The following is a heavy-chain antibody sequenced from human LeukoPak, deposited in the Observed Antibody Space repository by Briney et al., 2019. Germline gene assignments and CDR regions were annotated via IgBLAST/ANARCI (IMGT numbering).Heavy chain of an antibody. CDR2: IYSGGST. Sequence: GGSLRLSCAASGFTVSSNYMSWVRQAPGKGLECVSVIYSGGSTYYAESVKGRFTISRHNSKNTLYLQMNSLRAEDTAVYYCVPAASYYYGMDVWGQGTTVTVSS. V-gene: IGHV3-53*04. J-gene: IGHJ6*02. CDR3: VPAASYYYGMDV. CDR1: GFTVSSNY. D-gene: IGHD6-13*01.